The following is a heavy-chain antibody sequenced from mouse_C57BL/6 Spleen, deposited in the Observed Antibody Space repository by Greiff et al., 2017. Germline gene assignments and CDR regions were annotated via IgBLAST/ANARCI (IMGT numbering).Heavy chain of an antibody. Sequence: QVQLQQPGAELVKPGASVKLSCKASGYTFTSSWMHWVKQRPGQGLEWIGMIHPNSGSTNYNEKFKSKATLTVDKSSSTAYMQLSSLPSEDSAVYYCARERGYPYYFHYWGQGATLTVSS. CDR2: IHPNSGST. CDR3: ARERGYPYYFHY. V-gene: IGHV1-64*01. CDR1: GYTFTSSW. D-gene: IGHD3-1*01. J-gene: IGHJ2*01.